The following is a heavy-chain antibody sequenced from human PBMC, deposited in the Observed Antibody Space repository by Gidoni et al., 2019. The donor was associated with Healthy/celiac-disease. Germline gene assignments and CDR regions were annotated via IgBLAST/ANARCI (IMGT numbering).Heavy chain of an antibody. CDR1: GFTFGDYA. CDR2: IRIKAYGGTT. Sequence: EVQLVEAGGGLVQQGRSLRLICTASGFTFGDYAMSWVRQAPGKGLEWVGFIRIKAYGGTTEYAASVKGRFTISRDDSKSIAYLQMNSLKTEDTAVYYCTRDLEGYYDRSGYPFDYWGQGTLVTVSS. J-gene: IGHJ4*02. V-gene: IGHV3-49*04. CDR3: TRDLEGYYDRSGYPFDY. D-gene: IGHD3-22*01.